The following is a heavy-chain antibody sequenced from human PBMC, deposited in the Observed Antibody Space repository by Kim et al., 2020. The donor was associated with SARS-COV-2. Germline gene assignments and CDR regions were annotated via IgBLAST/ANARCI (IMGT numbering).Heavy chain of an antibody. CDR3: AKGGSSSWYGTTNNWFDP. D-gene: IGHD6-13*01. CDR1: GFTFSSYA. J-gene: IGHJ5*02. Sequence: GGSLRLSCAASGFTFSSYAMSWVRQAPGKGLEWVSAISGSGGSTYYADSVKGRFTISRDNSKNTLYLQMNSLRAEDTAVYYCAKGGSSSWYGTTNNWFDPWGQGTLVTVSS. V-gene: IGHV3-23*01. CDR2: ISGSGGST.